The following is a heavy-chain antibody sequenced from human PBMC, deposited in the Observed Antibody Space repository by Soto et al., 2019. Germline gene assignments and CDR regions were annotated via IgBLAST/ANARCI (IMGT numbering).Heavy chain of an antibody. V-gene: IGHV4-59*08. D-gene: IGHD5-12*01. Sequence: SETLSLTCTVSGGSISSYYWSWIRQPPGKGLEWIGYIYYSGSTNYNPSLKSRVTISVDTSKNQFSLKLSSVTAADTAVYYCARLGGYSSFTIRGDWFDPWGQGTLVTVSS. J-gene: IGHJ5*02. CDR2: IYYSGST. CDR3: ARLGGYSSFTIRGDWFDP. CDR1: GGSISSYY.